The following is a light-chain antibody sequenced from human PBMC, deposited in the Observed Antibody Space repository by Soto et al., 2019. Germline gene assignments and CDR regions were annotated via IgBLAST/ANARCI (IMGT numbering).Light chain of an antibody. Sequence: DIQMTQSPSTLSASVGDSVTITCRASQSISSWLAWYQQKPWKAPKLLIYDASSVESGVPSRFSGSGSGTEFTLTISSLQPDDFATYYCQQYNSFVLTFGGGTKVEIK. CDR1: QSISSW. CDR2: DAS. J-gene: IGKJ4*01. V-gene: IGKV1-5*01. CDR3: QQYNSFVLT.